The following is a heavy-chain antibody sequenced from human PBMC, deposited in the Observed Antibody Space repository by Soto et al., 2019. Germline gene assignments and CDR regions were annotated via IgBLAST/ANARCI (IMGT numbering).Heavy chain of an antibody. D-gene: IGHD3-22*01. Sequence: QVKLVQSGPEVKKPGASVMVSCQASGYNFNNFLISWVRQAPGQGPEWVGWISADNGDTNYGQKFLGRVTMTTDTSTSTAYMDVRSLRADDTAVYYCARVYYDSSGFYHEDHWGQGTLISVSS. CDR2: ISADNGDT. CDR1: GYNFNNFL. J-gene: IGHJ1*01. V-gene: IGHV1-18*01. CDR3: ARVYYDSSGFYHEDH.